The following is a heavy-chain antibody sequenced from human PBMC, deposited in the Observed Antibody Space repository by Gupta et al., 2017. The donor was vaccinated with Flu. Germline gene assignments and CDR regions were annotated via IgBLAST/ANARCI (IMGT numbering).Heavy chain of an antibody. CDR1: TFSDLY. CDR2: ITGTGTTL. D-gene: IGHD6-13*01. J-gene: IGHJ5*01. Sequence: TFSDLYMNWIRQAPGKRPEWISYITGTGTTLYYADSVKGRFTISRDNAKNSLFLQMDSLRDDDTAVYYCTRGVSSDSWGQGTLVAVSS. CDR3: TRGVSSDS. V-gene: IGHV3-11*01.